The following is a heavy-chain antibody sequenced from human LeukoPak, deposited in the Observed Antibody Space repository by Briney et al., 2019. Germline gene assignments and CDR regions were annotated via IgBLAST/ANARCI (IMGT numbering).Heavy chain of an antibody. D-gene: IGHD6-19*01. CDR2: IDWDDDK. J-gene: IGHJ3*02. V-gene: IGHV2-70*11. CDR1: GFSPSTSGMC. CDR3: ARPAVAGVSSAFDI. Sequence: ESGPTLVNPTQTLTLTCTFSGFSPSTSGMCVSWIRQPPGKALEWLARIDWDDDKYYSTSLKTRLTISKDTSKNQVVLTMTNMDPVDTATYYCARPAVAGVSSAFDIWGQGTMVTVSS.